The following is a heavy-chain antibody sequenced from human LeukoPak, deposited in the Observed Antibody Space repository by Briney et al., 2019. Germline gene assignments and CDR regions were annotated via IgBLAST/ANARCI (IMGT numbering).Heavy chain of an antibody. D-gene: IGHD1-14*01. CDR2: IYTSGST. Sequence: PSQTLSLTCTVSGGSISSGGYYWNWIRQPAGKGLEWIGLIYTSGSTNYNPSLKSRVTISVDTSKNQVSLKLSSVTAADTAVYYCASDSGHWGQGTLVTVSS. J-gene: IGHJ4*02. CDR3: ASDSGH. V-gene: IGHV4-61*02. CDR1: GGSISSGGYY.